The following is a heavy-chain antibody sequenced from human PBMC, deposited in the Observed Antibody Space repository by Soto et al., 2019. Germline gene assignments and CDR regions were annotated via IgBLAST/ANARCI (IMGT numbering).Heavy chain of an antibody. CDR2: ISYDGSNK. Sequence: QVQLVESGGGVVQPGRSLRLSCAASGFTFSSYGMHWVRQAPGKGLEWVAVISYDGSNKYYADSVKGRFTISRDNSKNTLYLQMNSLRAEVTAVYYCAKGLGGATYAFDYWGQGTLVTVSS. CDR1: GFTFSSYG. J-gene: IGHJ4*02. V-gene: IGHV3-30*18. D-gene: IGHD1-26*01. CDR3: AKGLGGATYAFDY.